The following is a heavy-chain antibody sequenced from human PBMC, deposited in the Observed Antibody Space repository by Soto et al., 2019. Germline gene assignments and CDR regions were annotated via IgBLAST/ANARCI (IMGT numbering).Heavy chain of an antibody. CDR3: AKVKGGGSPTSFFDY. J-gene: IGHJ4*02. V-gene: IGHV3-23*01. CDR2: ISGSGGST. D-gene: IGHD3-16*01. Sequence: EVQLLESGGGLVQPGGSLRLSCAASGFTFSSYAMSWVRQAPGKGLEWVSAISGSGGSTYYADSVKARFTISRDNSKNTLYQQMNSLRAENTAVYYGAKVKGGGSPTSFFDYWGQGTLVTVSS. CDR1: GFTFSSYA.